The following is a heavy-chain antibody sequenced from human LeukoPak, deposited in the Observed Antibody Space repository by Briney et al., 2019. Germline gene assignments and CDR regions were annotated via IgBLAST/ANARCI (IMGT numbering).Heavy chain of an antibody. V-gene: IGHV1-2*02. Sequence: ASVKVSCKASGYTFTGYYMHWVRQAPGQGLEWMGWINPNNGGTHYAQKFQGRVTMTRDTSSSTGYMELSRLGSDDTAVYYCAREATPIVRVAGAWYGAFDTWGQGTMVTVSS. J-gene: IGHJ3*02. CDR3: AREATPIVRVAGAWYGAFDT. CDR1: GYTFTGYY. CDR2: INPNNGGT. D-gene: IGHD6-19*01.